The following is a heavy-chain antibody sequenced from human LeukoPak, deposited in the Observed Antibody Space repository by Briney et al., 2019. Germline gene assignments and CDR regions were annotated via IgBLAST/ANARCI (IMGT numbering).Heavy chain of an antibody. CDR3: ARIWRRGAAAGTEFDY. Sequence: PSETLSLTCTVSGGSISSSSYYWGWIRQPPGKGLEWIGSIYYSGSTYYNPSLKSRVTISVDTSKNQFSLKLSSVTAADTAVYYCARIWRRGAAAGTEFDYWGQGTLVTVSS. D-gene: IGHD6-13*01. CDR1: GGSISSSSYY. CDR2: IYYSGST. J-gene: IGHJ4*02. V-gene: IGHV4-39*01.